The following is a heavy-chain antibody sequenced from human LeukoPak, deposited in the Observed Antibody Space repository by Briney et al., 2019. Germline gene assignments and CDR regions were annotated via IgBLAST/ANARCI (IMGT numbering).Heavy chain of an antibody. CDR2: IHYSGST. V-gene: IGHV4-59*02. Sequence: PSETLSLTCSVSGGSVTSYYWSWIRQPPGKGLEWIGCIHYSGSTNYNPSLKSRVTISVDTSKNQFSLKLSSVTAADTAVYYCARGQLGYYGSGSYPPWGQGTLVTVSS. J-gene: IGHJ5*02. CDR1: GGSVTSYY. CDR3: ARGQLGYYGSGSYPP. D-gene: IGHD3-10*01.